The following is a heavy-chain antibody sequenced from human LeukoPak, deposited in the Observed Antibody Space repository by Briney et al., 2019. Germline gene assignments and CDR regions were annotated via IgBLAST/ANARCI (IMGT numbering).Heavy chain of an antibody. D-gene: IGHD2-21*02. J-gene: IGHJ4*01. Sequence: GGSLRLSCAASGFTFSSYTMNWVRQAPGKGLEWVSSIAGSSGYISYADSVKGRFTISRDNAKKSLCLQMTSLTAEDTAVYYCARDRGAYCGGDCYLGFDYWGRGTLLTVSS. CDR3: ARDRGAYCGGDCYLGFDY. V-gene: IGHV3-21*01. CDR1: GFTFSSYT. CDR2: IAGSSGYI.